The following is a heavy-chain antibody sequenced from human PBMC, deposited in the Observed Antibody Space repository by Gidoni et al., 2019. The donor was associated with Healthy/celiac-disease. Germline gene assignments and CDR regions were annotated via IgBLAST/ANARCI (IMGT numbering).Heavy chain of an antibody. Sequence: SSYGMHWVRQAPGKGLEWVAVIWYDGSNKYYADSVKGRFTISRDNSKNTLYLQMNSLRAEDTAVYYCARGVAGSGWYDYWGQGTLVTVSS. CDR2: IWYDGSNK. J-gene: IGHJ4*02. CDR3: ARGVAGSGWYDY. D-gene: IGHD6-19*01. CDR1: SSYG. V-gene: IGHV3-33*01.